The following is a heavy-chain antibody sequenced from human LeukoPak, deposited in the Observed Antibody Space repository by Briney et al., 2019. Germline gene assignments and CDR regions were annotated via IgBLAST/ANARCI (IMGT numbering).Heavy chain of an antibody. CDR1: GRSIRRYY. CDR3: ARAGLDTAMATAWTMDY. Sequence: SETLSLLCTVCGRSIRRYYWSWLRQPPGKGLEWIGYMYYSGSTNYNPSLKSRVTIAIDTSKNQYPLKLSSVTAADTAVYYCARAGLDTAMATAWTMDYWGQGTLVTVSS. D-gene: IGHD5-18*01. V-gene: IGHV4-59*01. J-gene: IGHJ4*02. CDR2: MYYSGST.